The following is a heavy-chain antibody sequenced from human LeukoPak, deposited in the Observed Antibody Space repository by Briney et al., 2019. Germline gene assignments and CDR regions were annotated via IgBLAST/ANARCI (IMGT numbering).Heavy chain of an antibody. CDR2: IYSTGST. CDR1: GGSISSGGYY. D-gene: IGHD3-10*01. Sequence: SQTLSLTCTVSGGSISSGGYYWSWIRQPAGKGLEYIGRIYSTGSTNYNPSLRSRVTISVDTSKNHFSLKLSSVTAADTAVYYCARDQTYSGSGIYTYFDYWGQGILVTVST. V-gene: IGHV4-61*02. J-gene: IGHJ4*02. CDR3: ARDQTYSGSGIYTYFDY.